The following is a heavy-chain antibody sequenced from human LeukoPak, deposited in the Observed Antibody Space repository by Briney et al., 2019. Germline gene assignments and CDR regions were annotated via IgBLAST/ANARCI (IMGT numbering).Heavy chain of an antibody. CDR1: GFTVSSNY. Sequence: GGSLRLSCAASGFTVSSNYMSWVRQAPGKGLEWVSVIYSGGSTYYADSVKGRFTISRDNSKNTLYLQMNSLRAEDTAVYYCAKSPGRYCSSTSCYYDYWGQGTLVTVSS. CDR3: AKSPGRYCSSTSCYYDY. J-gene: IGHJ4*02. D-gene: IGHD2-2*01. V-gene: IGHV3-53*01. CDR2: IYSGGST.